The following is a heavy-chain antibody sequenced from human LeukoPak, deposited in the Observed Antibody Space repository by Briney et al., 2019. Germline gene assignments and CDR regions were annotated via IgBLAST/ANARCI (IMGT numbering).Heavy chain of an antibody. CDR1: GFTFSKYR. D-gene: IGHD3-10*01. V-gene: IGHV3-7*01. CDR3: ATYTQYFGAPGTDY. Sequence: GGSLRLSCTVSGFTFSKYRVRWVRQAPGKGREWVASIDKDGSEKRYVECVKGRFTICRDNARNSVYLQMTSLGAEDTAVYYCATYTQYFGAPGTDYWGQGTLVTVSS. CDR2: IDKDGSEK. J-gene: IGHJ4*02.